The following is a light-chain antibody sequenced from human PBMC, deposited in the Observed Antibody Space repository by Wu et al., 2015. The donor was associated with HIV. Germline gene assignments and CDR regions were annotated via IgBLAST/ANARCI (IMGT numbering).Light chain of an antibody. V-gene: IGKV3D-15*01. J-gene: IGKJ2*01. Sequence: SCRASQSIGASYLAWYQQKPGQAPRLLIYGVSTRATGIPARFSGSGSGTEFTLSISSMQSEDFVVYYCHQYNNWPPGTFGQGTKLEI. CDR1: QSIGASY. CDR3: HQYNNWPPGT. CDR2: GVS.